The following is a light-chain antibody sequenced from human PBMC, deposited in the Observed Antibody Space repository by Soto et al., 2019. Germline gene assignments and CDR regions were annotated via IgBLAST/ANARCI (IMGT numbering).Light chain of an antibody. CDR1: QGIRNK. J-gene: IGKJ4*01. CDR2: AAS. CDR3: LQLNDYPLT. V-gene: IGKV1-9*01. Sequence: DIQLTQSPSFLSASVGDRVTITCRASQGIRNKLAWYQQKPGKVPNLLIDAASTLQSGVPSRFSGSWFRTEFTLTINSLQPEDFATYYCLQLNDYPLTFGGGTKVEI.